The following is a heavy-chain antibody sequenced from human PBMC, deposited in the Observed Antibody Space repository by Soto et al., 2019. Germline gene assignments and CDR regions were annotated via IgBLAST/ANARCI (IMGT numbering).Heavy chain of an antibody. J-gene: IGHJ1*01. CDR3: ANTGTSTEYFQH. CDR2: ISSSGGST. CDR1: GITFSASA. Sequence: EVQLLESGGGLVQPGGSLRLSCAASGITFSASAMSWVRQAPGKGLEWVSAISSSGGSTYYADSVKGRFTISRDNSKNTLYMQIIRLVAEDTAVYYCANTGTSTEYFQHWGQGTLVTVSS. D-gene: IGHD4-17*01. V-gene: IGHV3-23*01.